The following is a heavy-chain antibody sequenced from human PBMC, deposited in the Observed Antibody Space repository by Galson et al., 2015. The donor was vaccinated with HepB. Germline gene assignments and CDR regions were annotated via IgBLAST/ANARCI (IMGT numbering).Heavy chain of an antibody. J-gene: IGHJ4*02. CDR3: ARHPVGATDY. Sequence: LSLTCTVSGGSISTSSYYWAWIRQPPGKGLEWIGAIHHSGNAYYNASLKSRVTIFVDTSKNQFSLKLSSVTVVDTAVYYCARHPVGATDYWGQGTLVTVSS. CDR1: GGSISTSSYY. CDR2: IHHSGNA. V-gene: IGHV4-39*01. D-gene: IGHD1-26*01.